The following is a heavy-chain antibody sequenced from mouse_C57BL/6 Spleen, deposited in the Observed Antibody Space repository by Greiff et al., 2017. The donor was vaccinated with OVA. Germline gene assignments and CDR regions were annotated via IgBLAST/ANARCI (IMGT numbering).Heavy chain of an antibody. CDR1: GYAFTNYL. J-gene: IGHJ4*01. CDR2: INPGSGGT. Sequence: VKLQQSGAELVRPGTSVKVSCKASGYAFTNYLIEWVKQRPGQGLEWIGVINPGSGGTNYNEKFKGKATLTADKSSSTAYMQLSSLTSEDSAVYFCARGSGPYAMDYWGQGTSVTVSS. D-gene: IGHD3-2*02. CDR3: ARGSGPYAMDY. V-gene: IGHV1-54*01.